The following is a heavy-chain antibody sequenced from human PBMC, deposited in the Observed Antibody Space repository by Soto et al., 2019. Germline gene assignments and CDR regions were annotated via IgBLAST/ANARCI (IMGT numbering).Heavy chain of an antibody. J-gene: IGHJ3*02. D-gene: IGHD3-22*01. CDR2: IIPILGIA. V-gene: IGHV1-69*04. Sequence: ASVKVSCTACGGTFSSYAISWVRQAPGQGLEWMGRIIPILGIANYAQKFQGRVTITADKSTSTAYMELSSLRSEDTAVYYCAKSLSMIVVVIIGDAFDIWGQGTMVTVSS. CDR3: AKSLSMIVVVIIGDAFDI. CDR1: GGTFSSYA.